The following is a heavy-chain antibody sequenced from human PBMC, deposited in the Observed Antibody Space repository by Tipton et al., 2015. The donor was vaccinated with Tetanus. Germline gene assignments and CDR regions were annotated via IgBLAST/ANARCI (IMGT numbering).Heavy chain of an antibody. CDR2: IYYSGST. CDR3: ARHPPPYYYGSGSYLDY. D-gene: IGHD3-10*01. CDR1: GGSINSGTYY. Sequence: GLVKPSEAVSLTCSVSGGSINSGTYYWSWIRQPPGKGLEWIGSIYYSGSTFYHPSLQSRVTISVDTSKNQFSLRLSSVTAADTAVYFCARHPPPYYYGSGSYLDYWGQGTPVTVSS. J-gene: IGHJ4*02. V-gene: IGHV4-39*01.